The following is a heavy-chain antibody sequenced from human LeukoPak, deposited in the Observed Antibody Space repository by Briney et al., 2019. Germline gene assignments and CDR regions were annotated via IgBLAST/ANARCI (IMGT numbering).Heavy chain of an antibody. CDR3: TRSENGYSYGYSDY. CDR2: IRSKANSYAT. CDR1: GFTFSGSA. D-gene: IGHD5-18*01. Sequence: GGSLRLSCAASGFTFSGSAMHWVRQASGKGLEWVGRIRSKANSYATAYAASVKGRFTISRDDSKNTAYLQMNSLKTEDTAVYYCTRSENGYSYGYSDYWGQGTLVTVSS. V-gene: IGHV3-73*01. J-gene: IGHJ4*02.